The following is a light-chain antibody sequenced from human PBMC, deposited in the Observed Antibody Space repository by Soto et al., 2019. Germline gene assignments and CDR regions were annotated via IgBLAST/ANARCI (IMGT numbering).Light chain of an antibody. CDR3: SSFAGDNTSV. CDR1: GSDIAVYDF. J-gene: IGLJ2*01. CDR2: EVY. V-gene: IGLV2-8*01. Sequence: QSALTQPPSASGSPGQSVTISCAGTGSDIAVYDFVSWYQQHPDKAPKLIIYEVYKRPSGVPDRFSASKSGNTASLTVSGLQAEDEADYYCSSFAGDNTSVFGGGTKLTVL.